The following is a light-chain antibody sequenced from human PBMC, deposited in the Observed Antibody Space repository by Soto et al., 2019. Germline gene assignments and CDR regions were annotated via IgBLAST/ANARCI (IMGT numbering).Light chain of an antibody. CDR3: QQYNNYPWT. J-gene: IGKJ1*01. Sequence: DIKMTQSPSSLSASVGDRVTITCQASQDISNYLNWYQQKPGKAPNLLIFDVSTLQSGVSSRFSGSGSGTEFTLTISYLQSEDFATYYCQQYNNYPWTFGQGTKVDIK. CDR1: QDISNY. CDR2: DVS. V-gene: IGKV1-33*01.